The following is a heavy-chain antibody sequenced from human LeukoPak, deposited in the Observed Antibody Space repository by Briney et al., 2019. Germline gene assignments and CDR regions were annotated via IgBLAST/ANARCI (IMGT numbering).Heavy chain of an antibody. CDR2: INANSGTR. V-gene: IGHV3-23*01. CDR1: GFAFSFFA. CDR3: AKPISGGLAVTAYWFAP. J-gene: IGHJ5*01. Sequence: QPGGSLRLSCEASGFAFSFFAMSWLRQAPGKGLEWVSTINANSGTRSYAASVRGRFTISGDNSKNTLYLQLNTLRADDTAVYYCAKPISGGLAVTAYWFAPWGQGTLVVVSS. D-gene: IGHD6-19*01.